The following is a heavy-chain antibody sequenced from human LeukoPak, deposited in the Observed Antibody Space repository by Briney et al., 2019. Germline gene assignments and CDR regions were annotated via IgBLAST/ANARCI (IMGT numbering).Heavy chain of an antibody. CDR2: ISGSGAST. Sequence: PGGSLRLSCAASGFTFSSYAMSWVRQAPGKGLEWVSAISGSGASTYYADSVKGRFTVSRDNSKNTLYLQMNSLRAEDTAVYYCAKERGRRSYYVDYCYYMGAWGKGTTVTVSS. CDR1: GFTFSSYA. J-gene: IGHJ6*03. D-gene: IGHD1-26*01. CDR3: AKERGRRSYYVDYCYYMGA. V-gene: IGHV3-23*01.